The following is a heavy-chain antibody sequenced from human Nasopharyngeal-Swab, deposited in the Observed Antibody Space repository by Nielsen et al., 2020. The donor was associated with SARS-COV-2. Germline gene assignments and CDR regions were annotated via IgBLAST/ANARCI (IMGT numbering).Heavy chain of an antibody. D-gene: IGHD4-23*01. CDR3: AKLSTTVVTPAFDY. V-gene: IGHV3-23*01. J-gene: IGHJ4*02. CDR1: GFTFSSYA. CDR2: ISGSGGST. Sequence: GESLEIYWAGSGFTFSSYAMSWVRQAPGKGLEWVSAISGSGGSTYYADSVKGRFTISRDNSKNTLYLQMNSLRAEDTAVYYCAKLSTTVVTPAFDYWGQGTLVTVSS.